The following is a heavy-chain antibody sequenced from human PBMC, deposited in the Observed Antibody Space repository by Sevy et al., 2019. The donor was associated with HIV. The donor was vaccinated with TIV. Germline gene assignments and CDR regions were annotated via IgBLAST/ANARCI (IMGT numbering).Heavy chain of an antibody. CDR2: ISTRSSAI. CDR1: GFTFSSFS. J-gene: IGHJ6*02. V-gene: IGHV3-48*01. Sequence: GGSLRLSCAASGFTFSSFSMNWVRQAPGKGPEWISYISTRSSAIYYADSMKGRFTISRDNSKNSLYLKMNSLRAEDTPVYYCARESASGTPEGVYYYYYNMDVWGQGTTVTVSS. CDR3: ARESASGTPEGVYYYYYNMDV. D-gene: IGHD6-13*01.